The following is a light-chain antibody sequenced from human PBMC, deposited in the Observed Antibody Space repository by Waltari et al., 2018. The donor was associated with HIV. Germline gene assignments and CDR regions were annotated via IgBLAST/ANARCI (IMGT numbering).Light chain of an antibody. CDR3: CSYAGSYPVV. V-gene: IGLV2-11*01. CDR1: RSDVGGYTY. J-gene: IGLJ3*02. CDR2: DVS. Sequence: QSALTQPRPVSGSPGQSVTISCTGTRSDVGGYTYVSWYQQNPGKAPKFIIYDVSKRPSGVPDRFSGSKSGNTASLTISGLQAEDEADYYCCSYAGSYPVVFGGGTKLTVL.